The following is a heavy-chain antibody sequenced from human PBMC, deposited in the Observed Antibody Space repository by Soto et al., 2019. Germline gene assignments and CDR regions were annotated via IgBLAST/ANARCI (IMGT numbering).Heavy chain of an antibody. CDR3: AREVSPNSSGWYTALVRWFDP. CDR1: GGSISSSDYY. Sequence: QVQLQESGPGLVKPSQTLSLTCTVSGGSISSSDYYWSWIRQHPGKGLEWSGYIYYSGSAYYNPSLKSRVTILVDTSKTQFSLKVHSVTAADTAVYYCAREVSPNSSGWYTALVRWFDPWGKGTLVTVPS. D-gene: IGHD6-19*01. J-gene: IGHJ5*02. V-gene: IGHV4-31*03. CDR2: IYYSGSA.